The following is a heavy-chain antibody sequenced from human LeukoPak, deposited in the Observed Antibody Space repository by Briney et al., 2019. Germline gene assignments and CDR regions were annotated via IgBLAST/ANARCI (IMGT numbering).Heavy chain of an antibody. Sequence: ASETLSLTCTVSGGSTSSYYWTWIRQPPGMGLEWIGSIYYSATTNYNTSPKSRVTLSVDTSKNQFSLKLNSVTAADTAVYYCARQYGYYDNSGYYYGGWFDPWGQGTLVTVSS. CDR1: GGSTSSYY. CDR2: IYYSATT. J-gene: IGHJ5*02. D-gene: IGHD3-22*01. V-gene: IGHV4-59*08. CDR3: ARQYGYYDNSGYYYGGWFDP.